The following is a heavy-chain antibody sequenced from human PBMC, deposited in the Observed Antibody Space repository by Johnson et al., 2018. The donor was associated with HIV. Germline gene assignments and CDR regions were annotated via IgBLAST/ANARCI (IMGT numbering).Heavy chain of an antibody. Sequence: VQLVESGGGLIQPGGSLRLSCAASGFTVSSNYMSWVRQAPGKGLEWVSIIYSGGSTYYADSVKGRFTISRDNSKNTLYLQMNSLRGEDTAVYYCARECEPAGLAFDIWGQGTMVTVSS. CDR2: IYSGGST. CDR3: ARECEPAGLAFDI. CDR1: GFTVSSNY. D-gene: IGHD1-14*01. V-gene: IGHV3-66*03. J-gene: IGHJ3*02.